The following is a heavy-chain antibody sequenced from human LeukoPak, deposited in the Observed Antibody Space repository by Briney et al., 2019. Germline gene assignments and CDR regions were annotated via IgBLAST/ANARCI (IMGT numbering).Heavy chain of an antibody. D-gene: IGHD6-13*01. V-gene: IGHV4-59*08. J-gene: IGHJ6*02. CDR1: GGSISSYY. Sequence: SETLSLTCTVSGGSISSYYWSWIRQPPGKGLEWIGYIYYGGSTNYNPSLKSRVTISVDTSKNQFSLKLSSVTAADTAVYYCARLSSSSRRTIYYYYGMDVWGQGTTVTVSS. CDR3: ARLSSSSRRTIYYYYGMDV. CDR2: IYYGGST.